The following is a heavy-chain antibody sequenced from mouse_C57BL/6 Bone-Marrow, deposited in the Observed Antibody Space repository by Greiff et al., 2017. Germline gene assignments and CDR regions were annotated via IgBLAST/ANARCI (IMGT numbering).Heavy chain of an antibody. J-gene: IGHJ2*01. Sequence: QVQLQQSGAELVKPGASVKMSCKASGYTFTSYWITWVKQRPGQGLEWIGDIYPTSGRTNYNEKFKSKAILTVETSSTTAYMQLSSLTAEDSAVFYCARSGPLGRSFDYWGQGTTLTVSS. CDR3: ARSGPLGRSFDY. CDR2: IYPTSGRT. CDR1: GYTFTSYW. D-gene: IGHD4-1*01. V-gene: IGHV1-55*01.